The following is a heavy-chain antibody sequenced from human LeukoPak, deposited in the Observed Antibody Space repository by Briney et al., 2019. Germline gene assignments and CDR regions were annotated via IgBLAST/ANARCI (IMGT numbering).Heavy chain of an antibody. CDR2: IYYSGST. Sequence: SETLSLTCTVSGGSISSYYWSWIRQPPGEGLEWIGYIYYSGSTNYNPSLKSRVTISVDTSKNQFSLKLSSVTAADTAVYYCARLHGDFTFDYWGQGTLVTVSP. CDR3: ARLHGDFTFDY. D-gene: IGHD4-17*01. CDR1: GGSISSYY. V-gene: IGHV4-59*08. J-gene: IGHJ4*02.